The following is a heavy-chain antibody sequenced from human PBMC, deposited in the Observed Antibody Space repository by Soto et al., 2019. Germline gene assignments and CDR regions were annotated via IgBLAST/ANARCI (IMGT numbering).Heavy chain of an antibody. CDR2: ISSDGSNR. CDR3: AKSQWNLAHTHYFDF. V-gene: IGHV3-30-3*02. Sequence: QVQLVESGGGVVQPGRSLRLSCAASGFIFSSYAMHWVRQAPGKGLEWVAVISSDGSNRYYADSVGGRFTISRDNSENTVYLDMSSLTGDDTAVFYCAKSQWNLAHTHYFDFCGQGTLVTVSS. CDR1: GFIFSSYA. D-gene: IGHD1-1*01. J-gene: IGHJ4*02.